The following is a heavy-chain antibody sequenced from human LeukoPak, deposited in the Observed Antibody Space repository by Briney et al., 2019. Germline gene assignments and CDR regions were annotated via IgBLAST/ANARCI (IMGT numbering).Heavy chain of an antibody. V-gene: IGHV3-23*01. CDR3: AKGLDYYYYYGMDV. CDR2: ISGSGGST. Sequence: GGSLRLSCAASGFTFSSYAMSWVRQAPGKRLEWVSAISGSGGSTYYADSVKGRFTISRDNSKNTLYLQMNSLRAEDTAVYYCAKGLDYYYYYGMDVWGQGTTVTVSS. J-gene: IGHJ6*02. D-gene: IGHD5-12*01. CDR1: GFTFSSYA.